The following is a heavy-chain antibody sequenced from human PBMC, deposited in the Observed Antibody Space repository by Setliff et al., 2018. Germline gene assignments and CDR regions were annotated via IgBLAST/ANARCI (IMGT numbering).Heavy chain of an antibody. J-gene: IGHJ4*02. D-gene: IGHD5-12*01. CDR3: ARDSRYSGCL. CDR2: IKGDGSEK. Sequence: SCAASGFTFDDYVMSWVRQAPGKGLEWVANIKGDGSEKFYLDSVKGRFTISRGTSQNTLFLQMNSLRADDTAVYYCARDSRYSGCLWGQGTLVTVSS. CDR1: GFTFDDYV. V-gene: IGHV3-7*03.